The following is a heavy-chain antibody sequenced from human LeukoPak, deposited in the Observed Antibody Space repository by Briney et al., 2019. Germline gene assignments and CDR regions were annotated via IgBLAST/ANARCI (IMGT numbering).Heavy chain of an antibody. Sequence: SETLSLTCTVSGDSISNYYWYWMRQPPGKGLEWIGHTYYSGNANYNPSLKSRVTISVDTSKNQFSLNLSSVTAADTAVYYCAKGGPEASAGLSWFDPWGQGTLVTVSS. CDR3: AKGGPEASAGLSWFDP. J-gene: IGHJ5*02. V-gene: IGHV4-59*01. D-gene: IGHD1-14*01. CDR2: TYYSGNA. CDR1: GDSISNYY.